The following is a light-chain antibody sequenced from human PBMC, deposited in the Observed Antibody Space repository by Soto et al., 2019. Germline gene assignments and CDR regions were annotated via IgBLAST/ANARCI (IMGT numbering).Light chain of an antibody. CDR3: QQTYSTPRT. Sequence: DIQMTQSPSSLSASVGDSVTITCRTSQTMSSYLNWYQQKPGKAPQLLIYAASSLQSGVPSRFSGSGSGTDFTLAISSLQPEDSATYFCQQTYSTPRTFGQGTKVEI. V-gene: IGKV1-39*01. J-gene: IGKJ1*01. CDR2: AAS. CDR1: QTMSSY.